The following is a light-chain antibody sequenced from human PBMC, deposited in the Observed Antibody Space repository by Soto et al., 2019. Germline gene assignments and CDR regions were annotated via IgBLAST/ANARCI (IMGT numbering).Light chain of an antibody. CDR2: EVS. J-gene: IGLJ2*01. CDR3: CSYAGSSTPVV. CDR1: SSDVGSYNL. Sequence: QSALTQPASGSGSPGQSITISCTGTSSDVGSYNLVSWYQQHPGKAPKLMIYEVSKRPSGVSNRFSGSKSGNTASLTISGLQAEDEADYYCCSYAGSSTPVVFGGGTKVTV. V-gene: IGLV2-23*02.